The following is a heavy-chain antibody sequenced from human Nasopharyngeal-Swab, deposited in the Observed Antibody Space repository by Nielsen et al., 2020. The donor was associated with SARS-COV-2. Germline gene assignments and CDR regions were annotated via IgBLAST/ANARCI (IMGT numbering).Heavy chain of an antibody. CDR3: AREGYCSGGSCYENHGMDV. J-gene: IGHJ6*02. V-gene: IGHV3-11*01. CDR1: GFTFSDYY. D-gene: IGHD2-15*01. Sequence: GESLKISCAASGFTFSDYYMSWIRQAPGKGLEWVSSISSSGSTIYYADSVKGRLTISRDNAKNSLYLQMNSLRAEDTAVYYCAREGYCSGGSCYENHGMDVWGQGTTVTVSS. CDR2: ISSSGSTI.